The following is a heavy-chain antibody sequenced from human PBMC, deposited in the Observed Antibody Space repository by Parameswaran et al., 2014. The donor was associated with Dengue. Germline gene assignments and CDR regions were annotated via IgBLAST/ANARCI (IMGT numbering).Heavy chain of an antibody. Sequence: WVRQAPGQGLEWMGVIDPSDGWTTYAQKFQGRVTMTRDTSTRTVYMELSSLRSEDTAVYYCARGVRDDDILTDPYNQRYFFHYWGQGTWSPSPQ. D-gene: IGHD3-9*01. V-gene: IGHV1-46*01. J-gene: IGHJ4*02. CDR3: ARGVRDDDILTDPYNQRYFFHY. CDR2: IDPSDGWT.